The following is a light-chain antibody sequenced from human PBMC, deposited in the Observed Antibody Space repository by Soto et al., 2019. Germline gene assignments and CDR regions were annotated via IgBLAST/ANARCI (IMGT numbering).Light chain of an antibody. Sequence: LLTQSPSTLSWSPGERATLSWGASQTLSSQLAWYQQKTGQAPRLLIYDASNRATGIPARFSGSGYGTDFNLTISSLETEDFAVYYCQQRSNWQVTFGQGTRLEIK. CDR2: DAS. CDR1: QTLSSQ. V-gene: IGKV3D-11*02. CDR3: QQRSNWQVT. J-gene: IGKJ5*01.